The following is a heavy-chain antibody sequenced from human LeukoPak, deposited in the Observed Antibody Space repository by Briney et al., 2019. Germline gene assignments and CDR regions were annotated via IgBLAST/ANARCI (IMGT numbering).Heavy chain of an antibody. CDR1: GFTFSSYA. J-gene: IGHJ4*02. V-gene: IGHV3-30-3*01. Sequence: PGRSLRLSCAASGFTFSSYAMHWVRQAPGKGLEWVVVISYDGSNKYYADSVKGRFTISRDNSKNTLYLQMNSLRAEDTAVYYXXXXXXIXFGELSYFDYWGQGTLVTVSS. CDR2: ISYDGSNK. CDR3: XXXXXIXFGELSYFDY. D-gene: IGHD3-10*01.